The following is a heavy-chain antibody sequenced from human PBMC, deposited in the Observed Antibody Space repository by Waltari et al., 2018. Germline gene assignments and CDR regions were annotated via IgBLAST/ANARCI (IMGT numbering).Heavy chain of an antibody. Sequence: EVQLVESGGGLVQPGGSLRLSCAASGFTFSRYSMNWVRQAPGKGLEWVSYISSSSSTIYYADSVKGRFTISRDNAKNSLYLQMNSLRAEDTAVYYCAREIGIGAFDIWGQGTMVTVSS. V-gene: IGHV3-48*04. CDR3: AREIGIGAFDI. D-gene: IGHD1-26*01. J-gene: IGHJ3*02. CDR1: GFTFSRYS. CDR2: ISSSSSTI.